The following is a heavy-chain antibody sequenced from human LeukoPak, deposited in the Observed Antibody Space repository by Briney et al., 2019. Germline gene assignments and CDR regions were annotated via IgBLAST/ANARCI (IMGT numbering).Heavy chain of an antibody. D-gene: IGHD4-17*01. Sequence: PGGSLRLSCAASGFTFSSYAMSWVRQAPGKGLEWVSSISSSSSYIYYADSVKGRFTISKDNAKNSLSLQMNSLRAEDTAVYYCARRDHGDYGEEYWGQGTLVTVSS. CDR1: GFTFSSYA. V-gene: IGHV3-21*06. CDR3: ARRDHGDYGEEY. CDR2: ISSSSSYI. J-gene: IGHJ4*02.